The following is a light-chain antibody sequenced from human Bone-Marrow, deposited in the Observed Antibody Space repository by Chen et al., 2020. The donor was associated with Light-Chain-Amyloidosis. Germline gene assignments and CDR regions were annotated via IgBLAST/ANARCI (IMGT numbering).Light chain of an antibody. Sequence: EIVLTQSPGTLSLSPGDRATLSCRASQSVSSGFLAWYKQIPGQAPRLLIHSASSRPTGTPDRFRGSGYGTDFILSITRLEPEDFAVYYCQQYGSSPYTFGQGTKLEMK. CDR3: QQYGSSPYT. V-gene: IGKV3-20*01. CDR2: SAS. J-gene: IGKJ2*01. CDR1: QSVSSGF.